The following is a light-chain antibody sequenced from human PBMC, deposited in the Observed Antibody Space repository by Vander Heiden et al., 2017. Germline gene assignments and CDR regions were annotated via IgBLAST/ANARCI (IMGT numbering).Light chain of an antibody. CDR3: QQYNSYPWT. V-gene: IGKV1-5*03. Sequence: DIQMTQSPSTLSASVGDRVTITCRASQSISSWLAWYQQKPGKAPKLLIYKASSLESRVPSRFSGSGSGTEFTLTISSLQPDDFAIYYCQQYNSYPWTFGQGTKVEIK. CDR1: QSISSW. CDR2: KAS. J-gene: IGKJ1*01.